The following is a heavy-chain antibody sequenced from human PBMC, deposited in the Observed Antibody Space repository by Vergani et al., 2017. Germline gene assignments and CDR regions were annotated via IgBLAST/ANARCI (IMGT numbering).Heavy chain of an antibody. CDR1: GYTFTSYY. D-gene: IGHD3-16*01. Sequence: QVQLVQSGAEVKKPGASVKVSCKASGYTFTSYYMHWVRQAPGQGLEWMGWINPNSDGTNYAQKFQGRVTMTRETSISTAYMELSRLRSDDTAVYYCARDELGVGNYWGQGTLVTVSS. CDR2: INPNSDGT. J-gene: IGHJ4*02. V-gene: IGHV1-2*02. CDR3: ARDELGVGNY.